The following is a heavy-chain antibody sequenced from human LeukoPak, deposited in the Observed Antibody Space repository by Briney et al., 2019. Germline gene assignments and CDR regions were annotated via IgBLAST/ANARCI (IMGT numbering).Heavy chain of an antibody. CDR3: VRDYFGSGTYFDY. CDR2: ISYSGSNK. D-gene: IGHD3-10*01. J-gene: IGHJ4*02. Sequence: GRSLRLSCAASGFTFDDYAIHWVRQAPGKGLEWVTVISYSGSNKYHADSVKGRFTISRDNSKNTLYLQMNSLRADDTAVYYCVRDYFGSGTYFDYWGPGTLVTVSS. CDR1: GFTFDDYA. V-gene: IGHV3-30-3*01.